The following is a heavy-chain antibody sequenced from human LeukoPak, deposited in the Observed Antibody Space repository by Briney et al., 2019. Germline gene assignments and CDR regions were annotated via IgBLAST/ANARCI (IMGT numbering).Heavy chain of an antibody. V-gene: IGHV4-59*08. J-gene: IGHJ4*02. CDR1: GGSISSYY. Sequence: SETLSLTCTVSGGSISSYYWSWIRQPPGKGLEGIGYIYYSGSTNYNPSLKSRVTISVDTSKNQFSLKLSSVTAADTAVYYCARQGSSSNYYGSGSYYSHFDYWGQGTLVTVSS. CDR3: ARQGSSSNYYGSGSYYSHFDY. CDR2: IYYSGST. D-gene: IGHD3-10*01.